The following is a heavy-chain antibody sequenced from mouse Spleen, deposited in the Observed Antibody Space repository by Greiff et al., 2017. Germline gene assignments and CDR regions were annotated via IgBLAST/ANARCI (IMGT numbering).Heavy chain of an antibody. V-gene: IGHV14-2*01. D-gene: IGHD1-1*01. CDR2: IDPEDGET. J-gene: IGHJ1*01. CDR3: ASYYDGSYYWYFDV. Sequence: EVKVVESGAELVKPGASVKLSCTASGFNIKDYYMHWVKQRTEQGLEWIGRIDPEDGETKYAPKFQGKATISADTSSNTAYLQLSSLTSEDTAVYYCASYYDGSYYWYFDVWGAGTTVTVSS. CDR1: GFNIKDYY.